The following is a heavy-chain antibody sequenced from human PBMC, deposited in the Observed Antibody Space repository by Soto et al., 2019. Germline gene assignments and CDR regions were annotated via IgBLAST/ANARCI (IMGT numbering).Heavy chain of an antibody. CDR2: ISSSSSYI. V-gene: IGHV3-21*01. CDR3: ARDRRGDLTAFDI. Sequence: EVQLVESGGGLVKPGGSLRLSCAASGFTFSTYSMNWVRQAPGTGLEWVSSISSSSSYIDYADSVKGRFTISRDNAKISLLLQMHSLRAEDTAVYYCARDRRGDLTAFDIWGQGTMVTVSS. D-gene: IGHD3-16*01. CDR1: GFTFSTYS. J-gene: IGHJ3*02.